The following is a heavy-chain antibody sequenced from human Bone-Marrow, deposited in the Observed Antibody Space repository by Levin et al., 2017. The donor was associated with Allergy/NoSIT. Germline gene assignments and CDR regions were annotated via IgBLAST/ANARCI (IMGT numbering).Heavy chain of an antibody. CDR2: IKSKTSGGTA. J-gene: IGHJ4*02. Sequence: GGSLRLSCAASGFVFTYAWMNWVRQAPGKGPELIGRIKSKTSGGTADYAAPVKGRFTISRDDSYSTVYLQMNNLKIEDTAVYYCVADVASQGSGEFDYWGQVALVTVSS. CDR1: GFVFTYAW. V-gene: IGHV3-15*01. D-gene: IGHD7-27*01. CDR3: VADVASQGSGEFDY.